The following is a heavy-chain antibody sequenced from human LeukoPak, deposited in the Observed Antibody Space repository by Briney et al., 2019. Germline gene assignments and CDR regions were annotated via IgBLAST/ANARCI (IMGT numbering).Heavy chain of an antibody. J-gene: IGHJ5*02. Sequence: GGSLRLSCAASGFTFSSYWMHWVRQAPGKGLVWDSRISSDGSGTTYADSVKGRFTISRDNAKNTLYLQMNSLRAEDTAVYYCATSIGGYNWFDPWGQGTLVTVSS. D-gene: IGHD2/OR15-2a*01. CDR2: ISSDGSGT. CDR3: ATSIGGYNWFDP. V-gene: IGHV3-74*01. CDR1: GFTFSSYW.